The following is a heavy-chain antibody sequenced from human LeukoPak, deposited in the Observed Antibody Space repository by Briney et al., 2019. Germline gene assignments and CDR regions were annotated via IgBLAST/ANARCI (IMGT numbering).Heavy chain of an antibody. CDR2: ITYTGGST. D-gene: IGHD2-21*02. CDR3: AKVKCGGNCLYHMDV. V-gene: IGHV3-23*01. CDR1: GFTFSSYA. J-gene: IGHJ6*02. Sequence: PGGSLRLSCAASGFTFSSYAMSWVRQAPGKGLEWVSAITYTGGSTFYADSVKGRFIISRDNSKNTLSLQMNNLRAEDAAVYYCAKVKCGGNCLYHMDVWGQGTTVTVSS.